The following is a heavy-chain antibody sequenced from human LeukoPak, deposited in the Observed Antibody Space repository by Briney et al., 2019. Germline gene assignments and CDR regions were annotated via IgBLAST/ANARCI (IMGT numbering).Heavy chain of an antibody. CDR1: GGSISSYY. CDR3: VRYGSGTYSTPCNY. J-gene: IGHJ4*02. V-gene: IGHV4-59*01. CDR2: IYYSGST. Sequence: SETLSLTCTVSGGSISSYYWSWIRQPPGKGLEWIGYIYYSGSTNYNPSLKSRVTISVDTSKNQFSLKLSSVTAADTAVYYCVRYGSGTYSTPCNYWGQGTLVTVSS. D-gene: IGHD3-10*01.